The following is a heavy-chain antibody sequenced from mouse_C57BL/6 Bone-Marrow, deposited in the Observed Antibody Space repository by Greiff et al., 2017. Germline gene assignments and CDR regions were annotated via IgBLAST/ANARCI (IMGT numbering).Heavy chain of an antibody. CDR3: TTKIYYDYDWFAY. D-gene: IGHD2-4*01. CDR2: IDPENGDT. J-gene: IGHJ3*01. V-gene: IGHV14-4*01. Sequence: EVQLQQSGAELVRPGASVKLSCTASGFNIKDDYMHWVKQRPEQGLEWIGWIDPENGDTEYASKFQGKATITADISSNTAYLQLSSLTSEDTAVYYCTTKIYYDYDWFAYWGQGTLVTVSA. CDR1: GFNIKDDY.